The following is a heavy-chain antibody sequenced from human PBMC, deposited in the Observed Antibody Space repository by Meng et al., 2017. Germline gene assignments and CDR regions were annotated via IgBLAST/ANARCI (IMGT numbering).Heavy chain of an antibody. Sequence: LGLSVSGLKRPGASVKVSCKDSVYNFTCYAMNWVRQAPGQGLEWMGWINTNTGNPTYAQGFTGRFVFSFDTSVSTAYLQISSLKAEDTAVYYCATISPRDSSGLSFDYWGQGTLVTVSS. V-gene: IGHV7-4-1*02. CDR3: ATISPRDSSGLSFDY. J-gene: IGHJ4*02. CDR1: VYNFTCYA. CDR2: INTNTGNP. D-gene: IGHD3-22*01.